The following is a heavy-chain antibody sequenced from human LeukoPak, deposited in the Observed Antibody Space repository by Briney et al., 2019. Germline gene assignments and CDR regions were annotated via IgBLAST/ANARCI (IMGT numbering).Heavy chain of an antibody. CDR2: ISAYNGNT. CDR3: ARSYGYNYYYYYYMDV. Sequence: ASVKVSCKASGYTFTSYGISWVRQAPGQGLEWMGWISAYNGNTNYAQKLQGRVTMTTDTSTSTAYMELRRLRSDDTAVYYCARSYGYNYYYYYYMDVWGKGTTVTVSS. CDR1: GYTFTSYG. V-gene: IGHV1-18*01. D-gene: IGHD5-18*01. J-gene: IGHJ6*03.